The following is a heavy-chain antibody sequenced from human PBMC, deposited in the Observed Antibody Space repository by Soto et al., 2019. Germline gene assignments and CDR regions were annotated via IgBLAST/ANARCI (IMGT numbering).Heavy chain of an antibody. CDR3: AKVVYSSSSAPFDY. D-gene: IGHD6-6*01. Sequence: EVQLVESGGGLVQRGRSLRLSCAASGFTFDDYAMHWVRQAPGKGLEWVSGISWNSGSIGYADSVKGRFTISRDNAKNSLYLQMNSLRAEDTALYYCAKVVYSSSSAPFDYWGQGTLVTVSS. CDR1: GFTFDDYA. J-gene: IGHJ4*02. CDR2: ISWNSGSI. V-gene: IGHV3-9*01.